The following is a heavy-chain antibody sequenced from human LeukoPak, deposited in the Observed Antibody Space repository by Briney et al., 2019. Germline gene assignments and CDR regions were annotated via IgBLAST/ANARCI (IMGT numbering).Heavy chain of an antibody. CDR1: GFTFSSYS. D-gene: IGHD3-9*01. V-gene: IGHV3-21*01. CDR2: ISSSSSYI. CDR3: ASAILRYFDWVDY. Sequence: AGGSLRLSCAASGFTFSSYSMNWVRQAPGKGLEWVSSISSSSSYIYYADSVKGRFTISRDNAKNSLYLQMNSLRAEDTAVYYCASAILRYFDWVDYWGQGTLVTVSS. J-gene: IGHJ4*02.